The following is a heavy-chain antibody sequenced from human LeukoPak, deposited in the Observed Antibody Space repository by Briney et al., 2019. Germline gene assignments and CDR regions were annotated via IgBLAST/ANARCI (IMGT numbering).Heavy chain of an antibody. CDR2: IYSGGST. J-gene: IGHJ3*02. CDR3: ASMTNYYDSSGYYRPNHDAFDI. CDR1: GFTVSSNY. Sequence: GGSLRLSCAASGFTVSSNYMSWVRQAPGKGLEWVSVIYSGGSTYYADSVKGRFTISRDNSKNTLYLQMNSLRAEDTAVYYCASMTNYYDSSGYYRPNHDAFDIWGQGTMVTVSS. D-gene: IGHD3-22*01. V-gene: IGHV3-53*01.